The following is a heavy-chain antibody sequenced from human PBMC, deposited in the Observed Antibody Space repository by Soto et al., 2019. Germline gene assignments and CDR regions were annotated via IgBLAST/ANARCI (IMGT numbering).Heavy chain of an antibody. CDR3: AGGLGAISTVTTPPDYMDV. V-gene: IGHV4-34*01. J-gene: IGHJ6*03. CDR2: INHSGST. Sequence: QVQLQQWGAGLLKPSETLSLTCAVYGGSFSGYYWSWIRQPPGKGLEWIGEINHSGSTNYNPSLKSRVTISEDASKNQFSLTLSSATAADTAVYYCAGGLGAISTVTTPPDYMDVWGKGTTVAVSS. CDR1: GGSFSGYY. D-gene: IGHD4-17*01.